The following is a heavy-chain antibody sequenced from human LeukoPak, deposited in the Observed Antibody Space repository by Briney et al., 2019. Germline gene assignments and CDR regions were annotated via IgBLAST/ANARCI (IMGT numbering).Heavy chain of an antibody. Sequence: ASVKVSCKASGYTFTSYGISWVRQAPGQGLEWMGWMNPKSGYTGSAQKFQGRVTMTRTTSISTAYMELSGLTSEDTAVYYCARGYCSSTSCFLDYWGQGTLVTVSS. CDR1: GYTFTSYG. CDR2: MNPKSGYT. D-gene: IGHD2-2*01. V-gene: IGHV1-8*02. CDR3: ARGYCSSTSCFLDY. J-gene: IGHJ4*02.